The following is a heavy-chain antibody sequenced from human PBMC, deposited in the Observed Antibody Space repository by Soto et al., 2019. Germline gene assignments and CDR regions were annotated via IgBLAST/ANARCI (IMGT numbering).Heavy chain of an antibody. CDR2: IYYSGST. CDR1: GGSISSSSYY. D-gene: IGHD6-13*01. Sequence: KTSETLSLTCTVSGGSISSSSYYWGWIRQPPGKGLEWIGSIYYSGSTYYNPSLKSRVTISVDTSKNQFSLKLSSVTAADTAVYYCARHSGTHTSYSSSWYSRPPGGWFDPWGQGTLVTVSS. CDR3: ARHSGTHTSYSSSWYSRPPGGWFDP. V-gene: IGHV4-39*01. J-gene: IGHJ5*02.